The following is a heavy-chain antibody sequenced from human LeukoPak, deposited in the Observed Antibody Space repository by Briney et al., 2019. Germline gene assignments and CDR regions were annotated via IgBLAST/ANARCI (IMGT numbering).Heavy chain of an antibody. CDR1: GFTFSSYG. D-gene: IGHD2-2*01. CDR3: ANLPVPAAISDY. V-gene: IGHV3-30*02. J-gene: IGHJ4*02. Sequence: GGSLRLSCAASGFTFSSYGMHWVRQAPGKGLEWVAFIRYDGSNKYYADSVKGRFTIPRDNSKNTLYLQMNSLRPEDTAVYYCANLPVPAAISDYWGQGTLVTVSS. CDR2: IRYDGSNK.